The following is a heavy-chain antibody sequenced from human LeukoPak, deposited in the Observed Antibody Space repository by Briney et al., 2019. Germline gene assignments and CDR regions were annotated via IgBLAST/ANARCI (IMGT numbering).Heavy chain of an antibody. V-gene: IGHV3-30*18. Sequence: GSLRLSCAASGFTFSSYGMHWVRQAPGKGLEWVAVISYDGSNKYYADSVKGRFTISRDNSKNTLYLQMNSLRAEDTAVYYCAKVSPPGWQWLRSAERAPDYWGQGTLVTASS. D-gene: IGHD5-12*01. CDR3: AKVSPPGWQWLRSAERAPDY. CDR2: ISYDGSNK. J-gene: IGHJ4*02. CDR1: GFTFSSYG.